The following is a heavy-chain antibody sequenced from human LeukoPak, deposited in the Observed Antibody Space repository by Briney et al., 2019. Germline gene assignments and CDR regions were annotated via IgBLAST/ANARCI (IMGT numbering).Heavy chain of an antibody. CDR2: IDPSGGSR. Sequence: ASVMVSCKASGYTFTSYYIHWMRQDPGQGLEWMGVIDPSGGSRSFAQKFQGRVTMTRDTSTSTVYMELSSLRSEDTAVYYCANDDTAIGPFDYWGQGTLVTVSS. J-gene: IGHJ4*02. D-gene: IGHD5-18*01. CDR3: ANDDTAIGPFDY. V-gene: IGHV1-46*01. CDR1: GYTFTSYY.